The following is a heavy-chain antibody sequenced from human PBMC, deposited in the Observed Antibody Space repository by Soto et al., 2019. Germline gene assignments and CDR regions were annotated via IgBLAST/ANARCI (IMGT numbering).Heavy chain of an antibody. D-gene: IGHD2-8*01. CDR2: MYHTGIN. CDR3: ARESYNESNGGYFDL. J-gene: IGHJ2*01. CDR1: RGSISSSNW. Sequence: QVQLQESGPGLVKPSGTLSLTCAVSRGSISSSNWWSWVRQSPGKGLEWIGAMYHTGINNYSPSLKSRVTMSVDKSKNQFTLKLSSVTAADTAVYYCARESYNESNGGYFDLWGRGTLVSVSS. V-gene: IGHV4-4*02.